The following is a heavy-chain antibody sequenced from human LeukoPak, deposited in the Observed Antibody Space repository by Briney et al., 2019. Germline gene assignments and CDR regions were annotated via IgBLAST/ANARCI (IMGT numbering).Heavy chain of an antibody. CDR2: ISGSDGST. CDR3: AKTRPLDSSSWSHGDY. J-gene: IGHJ4*02. Sequence: GGSLRLSCAASGFTFSTYAMSWVRQAPGKGLEWVSTISGSDGSTYYADSVKGRFTISRDNSKNTLYLHMNSLRAEDTAVYYCAKTRPLDSSSWSHGDYWGQGTLVTVSS. D-gene: IGHD6-13*01. V-gene: IGHV3-23*01. CDR1: GFTFSTYA.